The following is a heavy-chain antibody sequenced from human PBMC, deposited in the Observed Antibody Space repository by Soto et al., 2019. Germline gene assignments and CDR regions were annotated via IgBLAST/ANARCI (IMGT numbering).Heavy chain of an antibody. V-gene: IGHV3-30*18. CDR3: AKGGRWEFGPSDI. Sequence: QVQLVESGGGVVQPGRSLRLSCAASGFTFSSYGMHWVRQAPGKGLEWVAVISYDGSNKYYADSVKGRFTISRDNSKNTLYLQMNSLRAEDTAVYYCAKGGRWEFGPSDIWGQGTMVTVSS. CDR1: GFTFSSYG. CDR2: ISYDGSNK. J-gene: IGHJ3*02. D-gene: IGHD3-10*01.